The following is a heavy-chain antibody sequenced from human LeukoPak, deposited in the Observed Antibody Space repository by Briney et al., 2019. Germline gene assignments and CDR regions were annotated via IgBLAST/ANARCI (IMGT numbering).Heavy chain of an antibody. V-gene: IGHV4-38-2*01. Sequence: PSETLSLTCAVSGYSISSGYYWGWIRQPPGKGLEWIGSIYHNGSTYYSPSLKSRVTISVDTSKNQFSLKLSSVTAADTAVYYCARSRWRITIFGVVIRDAFDIWGQGTMVTVSS. CDR2: IYHNGST. CDR3: ARSRWRITIFGVVIRDAFDI. J-gene: IGHJ3*02. CDR1: GYSISSGYY. D-gene: IGHD3-3*01.